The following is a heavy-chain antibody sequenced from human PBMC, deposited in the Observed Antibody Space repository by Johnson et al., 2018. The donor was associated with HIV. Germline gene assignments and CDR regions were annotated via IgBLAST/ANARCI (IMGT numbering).Heavy chain of an antibody. J-gene: IGHJ3*02. CDR3: AKGGRGDAFDI. D-gene: IGHD2-15*01. Sequence: VQLVESGGGLVQPGGSLRLSCAASGFTVSSKYMSWVRQAPGKGLEWVSVIYSGGSTYKADSVQGRFTISRDNSKNTLYLQMNSLRAEDTAVYYCAKGGRGDAFDIWGQGTMVTVSS. CDR2: IYSGGST. V-gene: IGHV3-66*02. CDR1: GFTVSSKY.